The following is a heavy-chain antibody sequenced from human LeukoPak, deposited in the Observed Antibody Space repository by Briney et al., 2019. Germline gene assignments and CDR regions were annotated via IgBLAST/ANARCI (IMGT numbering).Heavy chain of an antibody. V-gene: IGHV4-59*08. D-gene: IGHD6-19*01. CDR2: IYYSRST. Sequence: KPSETLSLTCTVSGGPINRSYWSCIRQPPGKTLEERGYIYYSRSTDYNPSLKSRVTISAHTSKNQFSLKLSSVSAADTAVYDCAATPSSVPYNSAWWFFDRWGSGTLVSVS. CDR3: AATPSSVPYNSAWWFFDR. CDR1: GGPINRSY. J-gene: IGHJ2*01.